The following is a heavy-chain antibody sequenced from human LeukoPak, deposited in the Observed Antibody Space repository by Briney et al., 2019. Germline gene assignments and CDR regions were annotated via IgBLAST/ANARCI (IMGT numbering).Heavy chain of an antibody. V-gene: IGHV4-30-4*08. Sequence: SETLSLTCAVSGYSISSGYYWSWIRQPPGKGLEWIGYIYYSGSTYYNPSLKSRVTISVDTSKNQFSLKLSSVTAADTAVYYCARATSGSYSPDAFDIWGQGTMVTVSS. CDR1: GYSISSGYY. CDR3: ARATSGSYSPDAFDI. CDR2: IYYSGST. J-gene: IGHJ3*02. D-gene: IGHD1-26*01.